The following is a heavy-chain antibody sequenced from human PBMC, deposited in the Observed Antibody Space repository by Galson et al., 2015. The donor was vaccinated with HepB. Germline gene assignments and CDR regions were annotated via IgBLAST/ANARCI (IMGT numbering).Heavy chain of an antibody. V-gene: IGHV1-69*04. D-gene: IGHD3-3*01. CDR3: AREGGEGSIFGVVTIPNYYYYGMDV. CDR1: GGTFSSYA. CDR2: IIPILGIA. J-gene: IGHJ6*02. Sequence: SVKVSCKASGGTFSSYAISWVRQAPGQGLEWMGRIIPILGIASYAQKFQGRVTMTRDTSTSTVYMELSSLRSEDTAVYYCAREGGEGSIFGVVTIPNYYYYGMDVWGQGTTVTVSS.